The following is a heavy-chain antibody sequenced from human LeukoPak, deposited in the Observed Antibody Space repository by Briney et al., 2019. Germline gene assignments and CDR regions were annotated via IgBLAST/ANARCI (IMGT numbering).Heavy chain of an antibody. Sequence: PGGSLRLSCAASGFTFSSYWMHWVRQAPGKGLVWVSRINSDGSSTSYADSVKGRFTISRDNSKNTLYLQMNSLRAEDTAVYYCAKPYYDILTGSEYYFDYWGQGTLVTVSS. CDR1: GFTFSSYW. J-gene: IGHJ4*02. CDR2: INSDGSST. CDR3: AKPYYDILTGSEYYFDY. V-gene: IGHV3-74*01. D-gene: IGHD3-9*01.